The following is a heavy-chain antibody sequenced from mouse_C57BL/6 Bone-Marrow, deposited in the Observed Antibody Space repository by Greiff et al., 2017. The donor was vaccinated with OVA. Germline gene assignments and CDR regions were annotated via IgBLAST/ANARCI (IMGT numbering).Heavy chain of an antibody. J-gene: IGHJ4*01. CDR1: GYTFTSYG. CDR3: AKGGLRLRFYAMDY. CDR2: IYPRSGNT. Sequence: QVQLQQSGAELARPGASVKLSCKASGYTFTSYGISWVKQRTGQGLEWIGEIYPRSGNTYYNEKFKGKATLTADKSSSTAYMELRSLTSEDSAVDFCAKGGLRLRFYAMDYWGQGTSVTVSS. V-gene: IGHV1-81*01. D-gene: IGHD3-2*02.